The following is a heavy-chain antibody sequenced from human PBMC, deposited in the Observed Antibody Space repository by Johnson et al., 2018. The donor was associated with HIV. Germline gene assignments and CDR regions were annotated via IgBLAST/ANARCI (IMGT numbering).Heavy chain of an antibody. CDR2: IIGNGDRT. V-gene: IGHV3-23*04. Sequence: VQLVESGGGLVQPGGSLRLSCAASGFIFTNYAMSWVGQAPGKGLEWVSSIIGNGDRTYYADSVKGRFTISRDTSRRTLSLQMNSLRAEDTALYYCARDLVVGAFDLWGQGTSVSVSS. CDR1: GFIFTNYA. CDR3: ARDLVVGAFDL. J-gene: IGHJ3*01. D-gene: IGHD2-2*01.